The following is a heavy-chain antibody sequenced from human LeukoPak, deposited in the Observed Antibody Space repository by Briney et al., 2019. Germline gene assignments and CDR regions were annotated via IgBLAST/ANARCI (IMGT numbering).Heavy chain of an antibody. J-gene: IGHJ4*02. D-gene: IGHD6-13*01. CDR2: IYTSGST. CDR3: ARDVSSSWYKYYFDY. CDR1: GGSISSYY. Sequence: SETLSLTCTVSGGSISSYYWSWIRQPAGKGLEWIGRIYTSGSTNYNPSLKGRVTMSVDTSKNQFSLKLSSVTAADTAVYYCARDVSSSWYKYYFDYWGQGTLVTVSS. V-gene: IGHV4-4*07.